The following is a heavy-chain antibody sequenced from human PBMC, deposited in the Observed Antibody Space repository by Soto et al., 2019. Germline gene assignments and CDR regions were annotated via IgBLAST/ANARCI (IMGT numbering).Heavy chain of an antibody. CDR3: VALMYCGGGRCLDY. J-gene: IGHJ4*02. Sequence: QLQLQESGPGLVKPSETLSLTCTVSGGSISSYNWSWIRQPPGKGLEYIGYIYYSGSTNYNPSLTSRVTISVDTSKNQFSLKLSSVTAADTAVYYCVALMYCGGGRCLDYWGQGTLVTVSS. D-gene: IGHD2-15*01. V-gene: IGHV4-59*01. CDR1: GGSISSYN. CDR2: IYYSGST.